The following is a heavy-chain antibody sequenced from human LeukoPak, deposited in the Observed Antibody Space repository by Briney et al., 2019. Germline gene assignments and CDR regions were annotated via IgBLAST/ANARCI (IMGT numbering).Heavy chain of an antibody. CDR2: MNPNSGIT. D-gene: IGHD3-22*01. CDR3: AREDYYDSGSNDY. J-gene: IGHJ4*02. V-gene: IGHV1-8*03. CDR1: GYTFTSYD. Sequence: ASVKVSCKTSGYTFTSYDINWVRQATGQGLEWMGWMNPNSGITGYAQKFQGRVTISRNTSISTAYMELSSLRSEDTAVYYCAREDYYDSGSNDYWGQGTLVTVSS.